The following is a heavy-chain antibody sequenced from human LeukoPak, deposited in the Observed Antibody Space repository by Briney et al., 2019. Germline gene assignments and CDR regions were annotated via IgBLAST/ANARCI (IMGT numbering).Heavy chain of an antibody. V-gene: IGHV1-58*02. J-gene: IGHJ4*02. Sequence: SVKVSCKASGFTFTRSAMQWVRQARGRRLEWLGWIVVGSGDTNYAQKFQERVTITRDMSTSTVYMELSSLRSEDTAVYYCAADRDCSSRSCDPHKFDHWGQGTLVTVSS. CDR3: AADRDCSSRSCDPHKFDH. CDR1: GFTFTRSA. D-gene: IGHD2-2*01. CDR2: IVVGSGDT.